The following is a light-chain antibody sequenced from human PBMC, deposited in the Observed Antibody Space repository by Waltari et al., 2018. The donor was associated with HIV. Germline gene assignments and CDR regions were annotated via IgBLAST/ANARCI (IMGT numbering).Light chain of an antibody. V-gene: IGLV3-10*01. CDR1: ALPKKY. J-gene: IGLJ3*02. Sequence: SYELTQPPSVSVSPGQTARITCSGDALPKKYAYWYQLKSGQAPMLVIYEDSKRPSGIPERFSGTSLGTMATLTISGAQVEDEADYYCFSTDNVGDPCVFGGGTKVTVL. CDR2: EDS. CDR3: FSTDNVGDPCV.